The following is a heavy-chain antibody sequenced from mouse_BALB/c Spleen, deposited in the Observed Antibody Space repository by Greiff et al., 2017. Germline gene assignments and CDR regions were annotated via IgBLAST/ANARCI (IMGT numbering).Heavy chain of an antibody. V-gene: IGHV1-26*01. J-gene: IGHJ4*01. CDR3: AREGSERYYDMDY. Sequence: EVQLLESGPELVKPGASVKISCKASGYTFTDYSLHWVKQSPGKGLEWIGGINPNNGGTSYNQKFKGKATLTADTSSSTAYMQLRSLTSEDSAVYYCAREGSERYYDMDYWGQGTSVTVSS. D-gene: IGHD1-1*02. CDR2: INPNNGGT. CDR1: GYTFTDYS.